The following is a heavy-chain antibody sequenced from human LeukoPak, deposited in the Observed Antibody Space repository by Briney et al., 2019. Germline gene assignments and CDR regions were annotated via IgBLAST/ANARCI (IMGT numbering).Heavy chain of an antibody. V-gene: IGHV3-48*01. CDR3: ARGTYYYDSSGYYILDY. Sequence: PGRSLRLSCAASGFTFSSYAMHWVRQAPGKGLEWVSYISSSSSTIYYADSVKGRFTISRDNAKNSLYLQMNSLRAEDTAVYYCARGTYYYDSSGYYILDYWGQGTLVTVSS. J-gene: IGHJ4*02. CDR2: ISSSSSTI. CDR1: GFTFSSYA. D-gene: IGHD3-22*01.